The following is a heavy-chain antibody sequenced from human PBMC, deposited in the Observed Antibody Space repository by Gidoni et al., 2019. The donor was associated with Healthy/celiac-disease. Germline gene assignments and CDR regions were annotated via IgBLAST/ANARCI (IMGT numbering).Heavy chain of an antibody. V-gene: IGHV1-69*02. Sequence: QVQLVQSGAEVKKPGSSVKVSCKASGGTFSSYTISWVRQAPGQGLEWMGRIIPILGIANYAQKFQGRVTITADKSTSTAYMELSSLRSEDTAVYYCAETYYDILTGYSSYGMDVWGQGTTVTVSS. J-gene: IGHJ6*02. CDR3: AETYYDILTGYSSYGMDV. D-gene: IGHD3-9*01. CDR1: GGTFSSYT. CDR2: IIPILGIA.